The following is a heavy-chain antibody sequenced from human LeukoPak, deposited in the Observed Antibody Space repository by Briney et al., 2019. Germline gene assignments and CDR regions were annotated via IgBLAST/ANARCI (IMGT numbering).Heavy chain of an antibody. J-gene: IGHJ4*02. Sequence: GGSLRLSCAASGFTFSNAWMSWVRQAPGKGLEWVGRIKSKTDGGTTDYAAPVKGRFTISRDDSKNTLYLQMNSLKTEDTAVYYCTTGHYHILTGYYRNWGQGTLVTVSS. V-gene: IGHV3-15*01. CDR2: IKSKTDGGTT. CDR1: GFTFSNAW. D-gene: IGHD3-9*01. CDR3: TTGHYHILTGYYRN.